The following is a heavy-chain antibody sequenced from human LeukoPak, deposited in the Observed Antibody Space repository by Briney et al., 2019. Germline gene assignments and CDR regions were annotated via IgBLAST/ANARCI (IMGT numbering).Heavy chain of an antibody. V-gene: IGHV4-59*01. Sequence: PSETLSLTCTVSGGSISSYYWSWIRQPPGKGLEWIGYIYYSGSTNYNPSLKSRVTISVDTSKNQFSLKLSPVTAADTAVYYCARGPDDAFDIWGQGTMVTVSS. CDR1: GGSISSYY. CDR2: IYYSGST. J-gene: IGHJ3*02. CDR3: ARGPDDAFDI.